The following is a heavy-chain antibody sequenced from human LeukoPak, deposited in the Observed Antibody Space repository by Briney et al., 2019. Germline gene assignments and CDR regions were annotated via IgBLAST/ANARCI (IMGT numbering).Heavy chain of an antibody. V-gene: IGHV3-23*01. CDR1: GFTFSNYA. CDR3: ALNGREVPSGAFDF. D-gene: IGHD3-16*02. Sequence: GGSLRLSCAASGFTFSNYAMSWVRQAPGKGLEWVSAISGSGGSTYYADSVKGRFTISRDNSKNTLYLQMNSLRAEDTAVYYRALNGREVPSGAFDFRGQRTMGTGSS. J-gene: IGHJ3*01. CDR2: ISGSGGST.